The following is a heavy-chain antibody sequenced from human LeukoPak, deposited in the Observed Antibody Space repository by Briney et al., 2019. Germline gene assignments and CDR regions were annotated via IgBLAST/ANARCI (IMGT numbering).Heavy chain of an antibody. CDR1: GYTFTSYD. J-gene: IGHJ6*03. CDR2: MNPNSGNT. D-gene: IGHD6-13*01. Sequence: GASVKVSCKASGYTFTSYDINWVRQATGQGLEWTGWMNPNSGNTGYAQKFQGRVTMTRNTSISTAYMELSSLRSEDTAVYYCARAGYSSSWYAYYYYMDVWGKGTTVTVSS. CDR3: ARAGYSSSWYAYYYYMDV. V-gene: IGHV1-8*01.